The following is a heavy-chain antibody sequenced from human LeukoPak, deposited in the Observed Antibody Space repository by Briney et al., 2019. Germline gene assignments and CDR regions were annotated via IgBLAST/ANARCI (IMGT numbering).Heavy chain of an antibody. Sequence: GRSLRLSCAASGFTFSIYGMHWVRQAPGKGLEWVAVISYDGSNKYYADSVKGRFTISRDNSKNTLYLQMNSLRAEDTAVYYCAKDWSNPRYGSGSYYLNYGMDVWGQGTTVTVSS. CDR1: GFTFSIYG. D-gene: IGHD3-10*01. J-gene: IGHJ6*02. CDR2: ISYDGSNK. V-gene: IGHV3-30*18. CDR3: AKDWSNPRYGSGSYYLNYGMDV.